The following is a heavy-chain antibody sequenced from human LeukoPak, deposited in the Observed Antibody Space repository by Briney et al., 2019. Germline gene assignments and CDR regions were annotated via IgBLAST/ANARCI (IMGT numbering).Heavy chain of an antibody. V-gene: IGHV3-48*02. CDR1: GFTFGRYS. D-gene: IGHD6-6*01. CDR3: AREYSSSSGKALDY. CDR2: VGRRGSTL. Sequence: PGGSLRLSCAASGFTFGRYSMSWVRQAAGKWREWVSYVGRRGSTLHYADSVKGRFTISRDSAKSSLYLQLNSLRDEDTAVYSCAREYSSSSGKALDYWGQGTLVTVSS. J-gene: IGHJ4*02.